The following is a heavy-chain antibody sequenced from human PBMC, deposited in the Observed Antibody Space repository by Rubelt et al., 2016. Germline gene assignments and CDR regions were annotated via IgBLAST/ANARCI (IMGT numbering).Heavy chain of an antibody. CDR2: INPDGSST. D-gene: IGHD1-26*01. V-gene: IGHV3-74*03. CDR3: ARGSGNYYFDY. CDR1: GFTFSSYW. Sequence: EVQLVESGGGLVQPGGSLRLSCAASGFTFSSYWIHWVRQAPGRGLVWVSRINPDGSSTTYADSVKGRFSISRDNAKNTVYLQMNTLRVEDTAVYYCARGSGNYYFDYWGQGSLVTISS. J-gene: IGHJ4*02.